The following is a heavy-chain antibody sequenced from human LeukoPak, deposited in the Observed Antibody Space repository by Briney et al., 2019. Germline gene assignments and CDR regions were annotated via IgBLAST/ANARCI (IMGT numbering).Heavy chain of an antibody. CDR3: ASRIPDETYFAVFDY. J-gene: IGHJ4*02. Sequence: GGSLRLSCAASGFTFSGYGMHWVRQAPGKGLEWVAFIRYDESIKDYADSVKGRFTISRDNSKNTLYLQMNNLRAEDTAIYYCASRIPDETYFAVFDYWGQGTLVTVSS. D-gene: IGHD2-21*01. CDR1: GFTFSGYG. V-gene: IGHV3-30*02. CDR2: IRYDESIK.